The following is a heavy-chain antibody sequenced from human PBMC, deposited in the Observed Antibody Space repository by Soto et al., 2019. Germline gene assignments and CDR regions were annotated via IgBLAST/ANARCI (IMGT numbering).Heavy chain of an antibody. CDR3: ARGQLERRYFDL. CDR1: GFTFNDYG. D-gene: IGHD1-1*01. V-gene: IGHV3-33*01. J-gene: IGHJ4*02. CDR2: IWYDGDQQ. Sequence: GGSLRLSCAASGFTFNDYGMHWVRQAPGKGLQWVAVIWYDGDQQYYADSVKGRFTISRDNSKNTLDLQMNSLRGEDTAVYYCARGQLERRYFDLWGQGT.